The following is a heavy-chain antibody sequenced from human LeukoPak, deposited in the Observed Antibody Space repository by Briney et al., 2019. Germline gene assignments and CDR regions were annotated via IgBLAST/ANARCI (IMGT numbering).Heavy chain of an antibody. D-gene: IGHD1-26*01. CDR3: ARGRSGSYFSLGAFDY. J-gene: IGHJ4*02. CDR2: ISSSSSYI. V-gene: IGHV3-21*01. Sequence: GGSLRLSCAASGFTFSSYSMNWVRQAPGKGLEWVSSISSSSSYIYYADSVKGRFTISRDNAKNSLYLQMNSLRAEDTGVYYCARGRSGSYFSLGAFDYWGQGTLVTVSS. CDR1: GFTFSSYS.